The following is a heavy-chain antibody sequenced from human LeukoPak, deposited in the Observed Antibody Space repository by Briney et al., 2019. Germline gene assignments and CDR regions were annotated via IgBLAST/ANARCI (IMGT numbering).Heavy chain of an antibody. V-gene: IGHV4-39*01. CDR3: ARDPSGYYPYFDY. Sequence: SETLSLTCTVSGGSISSSSHYWGWVRQPPGKGLEWIGSIYYSGTNYYNPSLKSRVTTSIDTSKNQFSLKLSTVTAADTAVYYCARDPSGYYPYFDYWGQGTLVTVSS. D-gene: IGHD3-3*01. CDR2: IYYSGTN. J-gene: IGHJ4*02. CDR1: GGSISSSSHY.